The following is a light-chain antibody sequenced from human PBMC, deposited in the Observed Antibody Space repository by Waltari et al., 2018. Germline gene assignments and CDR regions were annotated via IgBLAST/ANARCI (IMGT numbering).Light chain of an antibody. CDR3: SSFRSDHTYV. CDR2: AVT. J-gene: IGLJ1*01. Sequence: QSALTQPASVSGSPGQSIAISCTGTTSDVGGYNFVSWYQQHPGKAPKPLIYAVTNRPSGVTHRCSGSKSGNTASLTIAGLQAEDEADYYCSSFRSDHTYVFGSGTEVTVL. CDR1: TSDVGGYNF. V-gene: IGLV2-14*03.